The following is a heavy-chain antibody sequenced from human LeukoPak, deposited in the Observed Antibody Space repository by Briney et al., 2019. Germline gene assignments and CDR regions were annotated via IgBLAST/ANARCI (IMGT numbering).Heavy chain of an antibody. D-gene: IGHD4-17*01. V-gene: IGHV3-23*01. CDR2: ISGTGGST. J-gene: IGHJ4*02. CDR1: GFTFSSYA. Sequence: PGESLRLSCAASGFTFSSYAMSWVRQAPGKGLEWVSGISGTGGSTYYADSVKGRFTISRDNSKNTLYLQMNSLRAEDTAVYYCAKWYGDYRWGFDYWGQGTLVTVSS. CDR3: AKWYGDYRWGFDY.